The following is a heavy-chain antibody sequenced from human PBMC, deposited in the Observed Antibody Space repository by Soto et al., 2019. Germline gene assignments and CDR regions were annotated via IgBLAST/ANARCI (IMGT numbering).Heavy chain of an antibody. J-gene: IGHJ4*02. V-gene: IGHV3-30*18. CDR1: GFSFSSYG. D-gene: IGHD1-1*01. CDR2: ISYDGSDE. CDR3: AKEESEWNDYFHY. Sequence: QVQLVESGGGVVQPGRSLRLSCAASGFSFSSYGMHWVRQAPGKGLEWVAMISYDGSDEYYADSVKGRFTISRDNSKNAVYLQMNSLRAEDTAVFYCAKEESEWNDYFHYWGQGTLVTVSS.